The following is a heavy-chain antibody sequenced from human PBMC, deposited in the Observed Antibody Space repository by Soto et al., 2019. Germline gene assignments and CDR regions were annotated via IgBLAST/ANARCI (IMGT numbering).Heavy chain of an antibody. CDR2: ISYYGGDE. V-gene: IGHV3-30*18. J-gene: IGHJ6*03. CDR3: ANVYGDYNYDYDPRAV. D-gene: IGHD4-17*01. CDR1: GFTFSNFG. Sequence: QVQLVESGGGVVQPGRSLRLSCAASGFTFSNFGMHWGRRAPGKGLEWVAFISYYGGDEFYADSVKGRVTISRDNSKNTFYLQMNGLRTEDTAVYFFANVYGDYNYDYDPRAVWGKGTTVTVSS.